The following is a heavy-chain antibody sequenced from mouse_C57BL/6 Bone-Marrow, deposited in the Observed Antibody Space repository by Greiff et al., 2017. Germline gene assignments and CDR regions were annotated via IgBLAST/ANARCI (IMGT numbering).Heavy chain of an antibody. Sequence: EVKLVESGGDLVKPGGSLKLSCEASGFTFSSYGMSWVRQTPDQRLAWVATISSGGSYTYYPDSVKGRFTISRDKAKSTVYLQLSSLTSEDTAVYYCARHPAVVAWDARDDWGQGTSVTVAS. CDR3: ARHPAVVAWDARDD. V-gene: IGHV5-6*02. CDR2: ISSGGSYT. J-gene: IGHJ4*01. D-gene: IGHD1-1*01. CDR1: GFTFSSYG.